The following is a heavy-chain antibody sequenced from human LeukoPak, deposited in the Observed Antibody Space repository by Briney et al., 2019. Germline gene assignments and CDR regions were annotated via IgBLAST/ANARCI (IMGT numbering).Heavy chain of an antibody. J-gene: IGHJ4*02. D-gene: IGHD6-19*01. CDR1: GGSISSNSYY. V-gene: IGHV4-39*01. Sequence: RPSETLSLTCAVSGGSISSNSYYWGWIRQPPGKGLEWIGSIYYSGSTYYNPSLKSRVTISVDTSKNQFSLKLSSVTAADTAVYYCARGTIAVADAFDYWGQGTLVTVSS. CDR2: IYYSGST. CDR3: ARGTIAVADAFDY.